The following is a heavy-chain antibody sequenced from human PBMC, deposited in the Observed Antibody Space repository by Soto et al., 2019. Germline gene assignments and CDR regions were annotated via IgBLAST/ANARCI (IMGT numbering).Heavy chain of an antibody. CDR3: ASGRWLQLPGY. J-gene: IGHJ4*02. D-gene: IGHD5-12*01. CDR1: GGSVNRGSYY. Sequence: PSETLSLTCTVSGGSVNRGSYYWSWIRQPPGKGLEWIGYIHYSGSTNYNPALKSRVTISVDTSKNQFSLKLTSVTAADTAVYYCASGRWLQLPGYWGQGTLVTVSS. V-gene: IGHV4-61*01. CDR2: IHYSGST.